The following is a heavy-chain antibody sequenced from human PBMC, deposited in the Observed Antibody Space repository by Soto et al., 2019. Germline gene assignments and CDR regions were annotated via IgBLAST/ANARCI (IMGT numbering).Heavy chain of an antibody. Sequence: ASVKVSCKASGYTFASYGISWVRQAPGQGLEWMGWISVFSGDTKYAQKLQGRATMTTDTSTSTAYMELTSLRSDDTAVYYCAKSSGAVAGYYFDYWGQGTLVTASS. CDR3: AKSSGAVAGYYFDY. CDR1: GYTFASYG. J-gene: IGHJ4*02. V-gene: IGHV1-18*01. CDR2: ISVFSGDT. D-gene: IGHD6-19*01.